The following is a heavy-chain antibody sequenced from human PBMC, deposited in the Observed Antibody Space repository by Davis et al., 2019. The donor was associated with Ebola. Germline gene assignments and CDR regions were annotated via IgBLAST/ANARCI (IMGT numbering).Heavy chain of an antibody. V-gene: IGHV3-23*05. D-gene: IGHD5-24*01. Sequence: GESLKISCETSGFTFYNHAMSWVRQAPGKGLEWVSAITSSGGSTYYADSVRGRFTISRDNSKNTLYLQMDRLRVEDTAIFYCARDNSWQTSNFDFWGQGTVVTVSS. CDR2: ITSSGGST. CDR1: GFTFYNHA. J-gene: IGHJ4*02. CDR3: ARDNSWQTSNFDF.